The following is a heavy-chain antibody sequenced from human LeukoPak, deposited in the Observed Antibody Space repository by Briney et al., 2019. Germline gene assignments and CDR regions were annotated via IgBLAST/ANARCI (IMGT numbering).Heavy chain of an antibody. D-gene: IGHD3-16*01. Sequence: PGGSLRLSCAASGFTFSSYDMPWVRQATGKGLEWVSAIGTAGGTYYPGSVKGRFTISRENAKNSLYLQMNSLRAGNTAVYYCARGAVGMDVWGQGTTVTVSS. CDR1: GFTFSSYD. CDR3: ARGAVGMDV. CDR2: IGTAGGT. V-gene: IGHV3-13*01. J-gene: IGHJ6*02.